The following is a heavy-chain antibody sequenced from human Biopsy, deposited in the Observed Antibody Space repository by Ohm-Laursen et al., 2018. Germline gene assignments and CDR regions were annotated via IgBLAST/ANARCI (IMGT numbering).Heavy chain of an antibody. CDR3: AKDVRVKVQLDGMDV. V-gene: IGHV3-9*01. CDR1: GITFDDYA. J-gene: IGHJ6*02. Sequence: SLRLSCAASGITFDDYALHWVRQAPGKGLEWVSGISWHSGSRGCADSVKGRFTISRDNAKKLLYLQMNSLRAEDTALYYCAKDVRVKVQLDGMDVWGQGTTVTVSS. D-gene: IGHD1-1*01. CDR2: ISWHSGSR.